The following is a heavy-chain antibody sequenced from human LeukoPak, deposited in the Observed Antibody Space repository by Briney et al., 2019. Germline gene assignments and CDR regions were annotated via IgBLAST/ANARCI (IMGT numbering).Heavy chain of an antibody. CDR2: IWYDGSNK. V-gene: IGHV3-33*01. CDR3: AREAGSTPINWFDP. CDR1: GFTFSSYG. Sequence: GGSLRLSCPASGFTFSSYGMHWVRQAPSKGLEWVAAIWYDGSNKYYADSVKGRFTISRDNSKNTMYLQMNSLRAEDTAVYYCAREAGSTPINWFDPWGQGTLVTVSS. J-gene: IGHJ5*02. D-gene: IGHD2-2*01.